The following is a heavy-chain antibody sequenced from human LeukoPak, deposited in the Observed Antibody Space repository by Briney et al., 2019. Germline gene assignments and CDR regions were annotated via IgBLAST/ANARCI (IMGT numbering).Heavy chain of an antibody. Sequence: SETLSLTCTVSGVSIRTYYWSWLRQPPGKGLEWIGYIYYTGSTNYNPSLKSRVTISVDTSKNQFSLKLSSVTAADTAVYYCARDRPGGSSLDYWGQGTLVTVSS. V-gene: IGHV4-59*01. J-gene: IGHJ4*02. CDR1: GVSIRTYY. D-gene: IGHD6-13*01. CDR3: ARDRPGGSSLDY. CDR2: IYYTGST.